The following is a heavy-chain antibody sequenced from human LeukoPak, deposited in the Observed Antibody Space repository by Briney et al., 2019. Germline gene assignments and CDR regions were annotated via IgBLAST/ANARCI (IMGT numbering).Heavy chain of an antibody. J-gene: IGHJ4*02. CDR1: GFTFDDHG. V-gene: IGHV3-20*04. CDR2: INWNGGST. Sequence: GGSLRLSCAASGFTFDDHGMNWVRQAPGKGLEWVSGINWNGGSTFYADSVKGRFTISRDNSKNTLYLQMNSLRAEDTAVYYCSGDPGWGQGTLVTVSS. CDR3: SGDPG.